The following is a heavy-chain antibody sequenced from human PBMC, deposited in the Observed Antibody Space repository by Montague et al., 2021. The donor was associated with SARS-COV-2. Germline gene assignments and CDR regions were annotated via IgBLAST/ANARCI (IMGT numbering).Heavy chain of an antibody. J-gene: IGHJ6*02. CDR2: IFKNGET. CDR3: ARYYERSLDV. Sequence: SETLSLTCTVSGGSITNDDWSWIRQPPGKGLEWIVNIFKNGETXXXPSLKSRAIISVDTSKSQFSLKVTSVTAADTAAYYCARYYERSLDVWGQGTTVTVSS. D-gene: IGHD3-16*01. V-gene: IGHV4-59*08. CDR1: GGSITNDD.